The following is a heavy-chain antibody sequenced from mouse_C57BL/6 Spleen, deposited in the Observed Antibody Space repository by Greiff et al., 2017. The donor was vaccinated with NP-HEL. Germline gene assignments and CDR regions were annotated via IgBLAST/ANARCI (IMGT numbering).Heavy chain of an antibody. CDR1: GFTFSSYT. Sequence: EVKLVESGGGLVKPGGSLKLSCAASGFTFSSYTMSWVRQTPEKRLEWVATISGGGGNTYYPDSVKGRFTISRDNAKNTLYLQMSSLRSEDTALYYCARHRGYYGSRHWYVDVWGTGTTVTVSS. CDR3: ARHRGYYGSRHWYVDV. CDR2: ISGGGGNT. V-gene: IGHV5-9*01. J-gene: IGHJ1*03. D-gene: IGHD1-1*01.